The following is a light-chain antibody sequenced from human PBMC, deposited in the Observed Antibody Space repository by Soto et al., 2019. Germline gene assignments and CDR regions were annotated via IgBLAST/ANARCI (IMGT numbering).Light chain of an antibody. CDR3: QQYGSLSWT. Sequence: EIVLTQSPGTLSLSPGERATLSCRASQSVSNNHLAWYQQKHGQAPRLLIYGASNRATGIPDRFSGSGSGTDFTLTISRLETEDFAVYYCQQYGSLSWTFGQGTKVDIK. CDR1: QSVSNNH. CDR2: GAS. J-gene: IGKJ1*01. V-gene: IGKV3-20*01.